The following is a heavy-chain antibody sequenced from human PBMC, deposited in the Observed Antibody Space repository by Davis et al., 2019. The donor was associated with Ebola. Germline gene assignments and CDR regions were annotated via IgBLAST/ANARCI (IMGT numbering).Heavy chain of an antibody. D-gene: IGHD3-22*01. V-gene: IGHV1-18*01. J-gene: IGHJ4*02. CDR3: ARPYDTSGYFWSFDY. Sequence: VSCKASGYTFTSYGISWVRQAPGQGLEWMGWITPYNGNTNYAQKFQGRVTMTTDTSTSTAHMELRSLRSDDTAVYYCARPYDTSGYFWSFDYWGQGTLVTVSS. CDR2: ITPYNGNT. CDR1: GYTFTSYG.